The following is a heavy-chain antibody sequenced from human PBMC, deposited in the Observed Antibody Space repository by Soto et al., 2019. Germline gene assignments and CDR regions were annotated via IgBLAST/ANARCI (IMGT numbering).Heavy chain of an antibody. V-gene: IGHV4-34*01. CDR1: GGSFSGYY. CDR3: ARGSDIVVVVAATGYFDY. D-gene: IGHD2-15*01. Sequence: SETLSLTCAVYGGSFSGYYWSWIRQPPGKGLEWIGEINHSGSTNYNPSLKSRVTISVDTSKNQFSLKLSSVTAADTAVYYCARGSDIVVVVAATGYFDYWGQGTLVTVSS. J-gene: IGHJ4*02. CDR2: INHSGST.